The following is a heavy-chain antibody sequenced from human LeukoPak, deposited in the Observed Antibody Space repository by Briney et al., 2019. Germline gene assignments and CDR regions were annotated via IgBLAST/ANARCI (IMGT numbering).Heavy chain of an antibody. V-gene: IGHV3-53*05. Sequence: PGGSLRLSCAASGFTVTNNYMSWVRQAPGKGLEWVSIIYPGGSTNYADSVKGRFTISRDNSKNMLYLQMNSLRAEDTAVYYCAKGPEGWGQGTLVTVSS. J-gene: IGHJ4*01. CDR1: GFTVTNNY. CDR2: IYPGGST. CDR3: AKGPEG.